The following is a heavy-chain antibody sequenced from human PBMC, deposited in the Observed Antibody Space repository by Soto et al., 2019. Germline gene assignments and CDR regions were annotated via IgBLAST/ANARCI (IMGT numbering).Heavy chain of an antibody. D-gene: IGHD3-22*01. CDR2: INPNSGGT. CDR1: GYTFTGYY. CDR3: ARVGVGVTMIVVADYYYYGMDV. V-gene: IGHV1-2*02. Sequence: ATVKVSCKASGYTFTGYYMHWVRQAPGQGLEWMGWINPNSGGTNYAQKFQGRVTMTRDTSISTAYMELSRLRSDDTAVYYCARVGVGVTMIVVADYYYYGMDVWGQGTTVTVSS. J-gene: IGHJ6*02.